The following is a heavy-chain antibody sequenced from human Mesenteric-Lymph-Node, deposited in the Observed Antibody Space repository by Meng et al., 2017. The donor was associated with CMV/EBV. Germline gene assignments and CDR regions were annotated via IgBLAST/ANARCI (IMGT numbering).Heavy chain of an antibody. CDR1: GDSISSNSW. D-gene: IGHD1-14*01. V-gene: IGHV4-4*02. CDR3: AKNRHLGWGEEVDY. CDR2: FHHGGSI. Sequence: SETLSLTCSVSGDSISSNSWWSWVRQPPGKGLEWIGEFHHGGSINYNPALKGRVTISVDQSNNQFSLRVTSVTAADTAVYYCAKNRHLGWGEEVDYWGQGTLVTVSS. J-gene: IGHJ4*02.